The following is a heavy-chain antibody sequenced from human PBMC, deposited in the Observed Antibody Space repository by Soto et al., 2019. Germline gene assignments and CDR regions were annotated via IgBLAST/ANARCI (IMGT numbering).Heavy chain of an antibody. D-gene: IGHD3-22*01. CDR3: ARDRTDSGYYTNWLDP. J-gene: IGHJ5*02. Sequence: SVKVSCKASGGTFGSDAITWVRQAPGQGLEWVGRIIPIFGTTNYAQNLQGRVTISADKSTLTSYMELHSLTSDDTALYYCARDRTDSGYYTNWLDPWGQGTQVT. V-gene: IGHV1-69*06. CDR2: IIPIFGTT. CDR1: GGTFGSDA.